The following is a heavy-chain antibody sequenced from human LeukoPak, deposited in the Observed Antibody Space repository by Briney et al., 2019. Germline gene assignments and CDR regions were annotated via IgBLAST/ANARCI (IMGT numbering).Heavy chain of an antibody. Sequence: GGSLGLSCAASGFTFDDYGMSWVRQAPGKGLEWVSGISWNSDNIGYADSVKGRFTISRDNAKKSLYLQMNSLRVEDTALYYCAKGFTTTVATNFDYWGQGTLVTVSS. V-gene: IGHV3-9*01. D-gene: IGHD4-17*01. CDR3: AKGFTTTVATNFDY. CDR2: ISWNSDNI. J-gene: IGHJ4*02. CDR1: GFTFDDYG.